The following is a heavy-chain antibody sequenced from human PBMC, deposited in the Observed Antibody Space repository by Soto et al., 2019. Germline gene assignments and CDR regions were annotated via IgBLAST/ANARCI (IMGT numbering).Heavy chain of an antibody. Sequence: TSETLSRTCAVYGGSFSCYYWSWIRQPPGKGLEWIGEINHSGSTNYNPSLKSRVTISVDTPKNQFSLKLGSVTAADTAVYYCARGFYYYDSSGYYGYWGQGTLVTVSS. J-gene: IGHJ4*02. D-gene: IGHD3-22*01. V-gene: IGHV4-34*01. CDR3: ARGFYYYDSSGYYGY. CDR2: INHSGST. CDR1: GGSFSCYY.